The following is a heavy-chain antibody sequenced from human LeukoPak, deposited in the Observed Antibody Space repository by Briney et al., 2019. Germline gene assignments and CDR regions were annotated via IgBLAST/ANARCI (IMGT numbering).Heavy chain of an antibody. CDR1: GFTFSSYA. CDR2: ISYDGSNK. CDR3: ACERPDY. V-gene: IGHV3-30-3*01. Sequence: PGGSLRLSCAASGFTFSSYAMHWVRQAPGKGLEWVAVISYDGSNKYYADSVKDRFTISRDNSKNTLYLQMNSLRAEDTAVYYCACERPDYWGQGTLVTVSS. J-gene: IGHJ4*02.